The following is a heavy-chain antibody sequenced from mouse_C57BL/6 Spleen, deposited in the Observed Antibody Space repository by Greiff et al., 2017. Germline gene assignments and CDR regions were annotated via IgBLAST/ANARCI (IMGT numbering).Heavy chain of an antibody. V-gene: IGHV1-50*01. Sequence: QVHVKQPGAELVKPGASVKLSCKASGYTFTSYWMQWVKQRPGQGLEWIGEIDPSDSYTNYNQKFKGKATLTVDTSSSTAYMQLSSLTSEDSAVYYCARVATVVEDYFDYWGQGTTLTVSS. CDR3: ARVATVVEDYFDY. CDR2: IDPSDSYT. D-gene: IGHD1-1*01. CDR1: GYTFTSYW. J-gene: IGHJ2*01.